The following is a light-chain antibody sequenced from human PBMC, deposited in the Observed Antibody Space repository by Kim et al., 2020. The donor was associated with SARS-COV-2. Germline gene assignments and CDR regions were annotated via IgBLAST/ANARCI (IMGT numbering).Light chain of an antibody. Sequence: QSVLTQPRSVSGSPGQSVTISCTGTSSDVGGYNYVSWYQQHPGKAPKLMIYDVSKRPSGFPDRFSGTKSANTASLTISWLQAEDEADYYCCSYAGSYTWVFGGRAQVAVL. CDR2: DVS. V-gene: IGLV2-11*01. CDR1: SSDVGGYNY. J-gene: IGLJ3*02. CDR3: CSYAGSYTWV.